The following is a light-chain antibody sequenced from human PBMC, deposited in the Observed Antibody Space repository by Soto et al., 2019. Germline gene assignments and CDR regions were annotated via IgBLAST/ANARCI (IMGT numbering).Light chain of an antibody. CDR3: QSYDSSLSGSV. CDR1: SSNIGAGYD. CDR2: GNS. Sequence: QPVLTQPPSVSGAPGQRVTISCTGSSSNIGAGYDVHWYQQLPGTAPKLLIYGNSNRPSGVPDRFSGSKSGTSASLAITGLQAEDEADYYCQSYDSSLSGSVFGGGTNHRP. V-gene: IGLV1-40*01. J-gene: IGLJ2*01.